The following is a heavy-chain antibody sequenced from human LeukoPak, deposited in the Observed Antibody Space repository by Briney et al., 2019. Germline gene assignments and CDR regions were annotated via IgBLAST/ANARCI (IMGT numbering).Heavy chain of an antibody. D-gene: IGHD5/OR15-5a*01. CDR2: IYTSGST. Sequence: PSETLSLTCTVSGGSISSYYWSWIRQPPGKGLEWIGYIYTSGSTNYNPSLKSRVTISVDTSKNQFSLKLSSVTAADTAVYYCARRVIHYYMDVWGKGTTVTVSS. V-gene: IGHV4-4*09. CDR3: ARRVIHYYMDV. J-gene: IGHJ6*03. CDR1: GGSISSYY.